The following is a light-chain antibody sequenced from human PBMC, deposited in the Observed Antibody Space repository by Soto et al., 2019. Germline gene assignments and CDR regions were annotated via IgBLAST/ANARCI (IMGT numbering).Light chain of an antibody. CDR2: GAS. J-gene: IGKJ1*01. V-gene: IGKV3-15*01. CDR3: QQYNNWPET. Sequence: EIVMTQSPASLSVSPGEGVTLSCRASQRISSNLAWYQQKPGQAPRLLIYGASTRATGIPDRFSGSGSGTEFTLTISSLQSEDSASYYCQQYNNWPETFGQGTKVEIK. CDR1: QRISSN.